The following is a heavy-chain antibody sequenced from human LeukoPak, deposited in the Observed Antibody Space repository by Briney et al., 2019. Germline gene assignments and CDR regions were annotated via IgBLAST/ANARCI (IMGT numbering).Heavy chain of an antibody. CDR3: ARGFHIPGYYYGMDV. J-gene: IGHJ6*02. CDR1: GYTFTSYY. CDR2: IIPIFGTA. V-gene: IGHV1-69*05. Sequence: SVKLSCKASGYTFTSYYMHWVRQAPGQGLEWMGWIIPIFGTANYAQKFQGRVTITTDESTSTAYMELSSLRSEDTAVYYCARGFHIPGYYYGMDVWGQGTTVTVSS. D-gene: IGHD2-21*01.